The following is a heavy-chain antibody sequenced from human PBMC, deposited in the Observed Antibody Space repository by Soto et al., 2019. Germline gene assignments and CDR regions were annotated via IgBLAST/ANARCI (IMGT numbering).Heavy chain of an antibody. Sequence: SETLSLTCTVSGGSISSYYWSWIRQPPGKGLEWIGYIYYSGSTNYNPSLKSRVTISVDTSKNQFPLKLSSVTAADTAVYYCARGNFWSGYSYHYYYYGMDVWGQGTTVTVSS. CDR2: IYYSGST. J-gene: IGHJ6*02. V-gene: IGHV4-59*01. D-gene: IGHD3-3*01. CDR1: GGSISSYY. CDR3: ARGNFWSGYSYHYYYYGMDV.